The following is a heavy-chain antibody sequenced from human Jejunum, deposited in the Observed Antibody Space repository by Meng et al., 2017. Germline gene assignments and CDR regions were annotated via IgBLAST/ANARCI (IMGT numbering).Heavy chain of an antibody. CDR2: INNDGSTT. D-gene: IGHD4-11*01. CDR1: GFTFNSYW. J-gene: IGHJ4*02. Sequence: GESLKISYAASGFTFNSYWMHWVRQAPGKGLVWVSRINNDGSTTTYADSVEGRFTISRDNANNTLYLQMNSLRVEDTAVYYCARVEYSHHYIASWGQGTLVTVSS. V-gene: IGHV3-74*01. CDR3: ARVEYSHHYIAS.